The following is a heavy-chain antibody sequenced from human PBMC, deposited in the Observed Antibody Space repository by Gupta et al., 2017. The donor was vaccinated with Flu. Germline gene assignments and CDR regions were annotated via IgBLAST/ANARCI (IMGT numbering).Heavy chain of an antibody. CDR1: GYTFTGYY. D-gene: IGHD6-19*01. J-gene: IGHJ4*02. CDR3: ARARGRIAVAVCLAY. CDR2: INPNSGGT. V-gene: IGHV1-2*02. Sequence: QVQLVQSGAEVKKPGASVKVSCKASGYTFTGYYMHWVRQAPGQGLEWMGWINPNSGGTNYAQKFQGRVTMTRDTSISTAYMELSRLRSDDTAVYYCARARGRIAVAVCLAYWGQGTLVTVSS.